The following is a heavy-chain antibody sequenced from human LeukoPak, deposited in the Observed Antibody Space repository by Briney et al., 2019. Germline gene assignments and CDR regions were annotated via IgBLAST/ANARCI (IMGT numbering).Heavy chain of an antibody. CDR1: GFTFDDYA. V-gene: IGHV3-9*01. Sequence: GGSLRLSCAASGFTFDDYAMHWVRQAPGKGLEWVSGISWNSGSIRYPDSVKGRFTISRDNSKNTLFLQMNSLRVEDTAVYSCARDVYSSSWYGGSLVYWGQGTLVTVSS. CDR2: ISWNSGSI. CDR3: ARDVYSSSWYGGSLVY. J-gene: IGHJ4*02. D-gene: IGHD6-13*01.